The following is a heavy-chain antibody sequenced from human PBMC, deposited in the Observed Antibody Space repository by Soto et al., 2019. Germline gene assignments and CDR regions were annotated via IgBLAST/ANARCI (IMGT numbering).Heavy chain of an antibody. CDR1: GFTFTSSA. D-gene: IGHD3-22*01. J-gene: IGHJ4*02. CDR3: AAVDADDSSGYYSDY. V-gene: IGHV1-58*01. CDR2: IVVGSGNT. Sequence: ASVKVSCKASGFTFTSSAVQWVRQARGQRLEWIGWIVVGSGNTNYAQKFQERVTITRDMSTSTAYMELSSLRSEDTAVYYCAAVDADDSSGYYSDYWGQGTLVTVSS.